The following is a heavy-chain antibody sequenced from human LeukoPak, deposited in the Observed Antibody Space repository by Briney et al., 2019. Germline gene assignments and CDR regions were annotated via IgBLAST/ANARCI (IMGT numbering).Heavy chain of an antibody. V-gene: IGHV3-23*01. J-gene: IGHJ6*03. CDR3: AKDGEGNYCYYMDV. Sequence: GGSLRLSCAASGFTFSSYAMSWVRQAPGKGLEWVSAISGSGGSTYYADSVKGRFTISRDNSKNTLFLQMNSLRAEDTAVYYCAKDGEGNYCYYMDVWGKGTTVTVSS. D-gene: IGHD2-21*01. CDR2: ISGSGGST. CDR1: GFTFSSYA.